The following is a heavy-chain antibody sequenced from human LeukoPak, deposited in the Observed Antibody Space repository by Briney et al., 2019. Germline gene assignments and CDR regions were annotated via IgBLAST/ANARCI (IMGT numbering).Heavy chain of an antibody. D-gene: IGHD6-13*01. CDR3: ASGRTAGYY. CDR2: IYSGGST. J-gene: IGHJ4*02. Sequence: GGSLRLSCVAPGFSFSIYGTSWVRQAPGKGLEWVSVIYSGGSTYYADSVKGRFTISRDNSKYTLYLQMNSLRAEDTAVYYCASGRTAGYYWGQGTLVTVSS. V-gene: IGHV3-53*01. CDR1: GFSFSIYG.